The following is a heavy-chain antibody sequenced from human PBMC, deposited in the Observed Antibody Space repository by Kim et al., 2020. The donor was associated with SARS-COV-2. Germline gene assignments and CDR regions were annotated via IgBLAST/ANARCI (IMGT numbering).Heavy chain of an antibody. Sequence: STYYADSVKGRFTIARDKSENTLYLQMNSLRAEDPAVYYCAREQSSSWFTWGQGTLVTVSS. V-gene: IGHV3-23*01. CDR3: AREQSSSWFT. D-gene: IGHD6-13*01. J-gene: IGHJ4*02. CDR2: ST.